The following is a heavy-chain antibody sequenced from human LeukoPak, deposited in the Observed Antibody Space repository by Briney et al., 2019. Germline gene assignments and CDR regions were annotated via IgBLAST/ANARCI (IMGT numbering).Heavy chain of an antibody. CDR1: GLTFSSYG. CDR2: ISGSGGST. D-gene: IGHD6-6*01. CDR3: AKVRGVSARRSPFDY. J-gene: IGHJ4*02. Sequence: GGSLRLSCGASGLTFSSYGMSWVRQAPGKGREWVSYISGSGGSTYYADSVKGRFTISRDNSKNTLYLQMNSLRAEDTAVYYCAKVRGVSARRSPFDYWGQGTLVTVSS. V-gene: IGHV3-23*01.